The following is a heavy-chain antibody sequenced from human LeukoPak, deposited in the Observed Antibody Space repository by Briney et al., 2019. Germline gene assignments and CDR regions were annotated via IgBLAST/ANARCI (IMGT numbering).Heavy chain of an antibody. V-gene: IGHV3-30*04. J-gene: IGHJ4*02. Sequence: QAGGSLRLSCAASGLTFSSYAMHWVRQAPGKGLEWVAVISYDGSNKYYADSVKGRFTISRDNSKNTLYLQMNSLRAEDTAVYYCAKVPAAATGGFDYWGQGTLVTVSP. CDR1: GLTFSSYA. CDR2: ISYDGSNK. CDR3: AKVPAAATGGFDY. D-gene: IGHD2-2*01.